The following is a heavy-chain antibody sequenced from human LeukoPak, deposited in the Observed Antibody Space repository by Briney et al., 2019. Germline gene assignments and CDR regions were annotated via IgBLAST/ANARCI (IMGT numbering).Heavy chain of an antibody. CDR3: ARRYSSGWLRLNWFDP. CDR2: INHSGST. Sequence: PSETLSLTCAVYGGSFSGYYWSWIRQPPGKGLEWIGEINHSGSTNYNPSLKSRVTISVDTSKNQFSLKLSSVTAADTAVYCCARRYSSGWLRLNWFDPWGQGTLVTVSS. D-gene: IGHD6-19*01. J-gene: IGHJ5*02. CDR1: GGSFSGYY. V-gene: IGHV4-34*01.